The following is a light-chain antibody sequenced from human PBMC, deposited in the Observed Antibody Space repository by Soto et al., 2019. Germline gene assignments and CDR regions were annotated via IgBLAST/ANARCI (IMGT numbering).Light chain of an antibody. CDR2: SVS. V-gene: IGKV3-20*01. J-gene: IGKJ3*01. CDR1: QSVRGIS. CDR3: QQYGALPVT. Sequence: EVVLTQSPGTLSLSPGEGATLSCRASQSVRGISFAWYQQKPGQAPRLPIYSVSSRATGIPDRFSGSGSGTDFTLTISRLEPEDFAVYYCQQYGALPVTFGPGTTVDIK.